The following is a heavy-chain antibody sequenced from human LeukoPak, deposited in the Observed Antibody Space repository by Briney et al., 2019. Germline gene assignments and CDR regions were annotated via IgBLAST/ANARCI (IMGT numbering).Heavy chain of an antibody. D-gene: IGHD5-24*01. CDR1: GFTFSSYW. J-gene: IGHJ4*02. CDR3: ARLQRRDGYNYFDY. CDR2: IKQDGSEK. V-gene: IGHV3-7*01. Sequence: GESLRLSCAASGFTFSSYWMSWVRQAPGKGLEWVANIKQDGSEKYYVDSVKGRFTISRDNAKNSLYLQMNSLRAEDTAVYYCARLQRRDGYNYFDYWGQGTLVTVSS.